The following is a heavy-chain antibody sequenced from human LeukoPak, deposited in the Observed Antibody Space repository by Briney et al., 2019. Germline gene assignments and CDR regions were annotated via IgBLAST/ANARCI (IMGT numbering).Heavy chain of an antibody. J-gene: IGHJ4*02. CDR3: AKDKESYFND. CDR2: INDSGGST. Sequence: GGPLRLSCAASGFTFSTYDMTWVRQAPGKGLEWVSTINDSGGSTFYADSVKGRFTISRDNSKNTLYLQMNSLRVEDTAIYYCAKDKESYFNDWGQGTLVTVSS. CDR1: GFTFSTYD. V-gene: IGHV3-23*01.